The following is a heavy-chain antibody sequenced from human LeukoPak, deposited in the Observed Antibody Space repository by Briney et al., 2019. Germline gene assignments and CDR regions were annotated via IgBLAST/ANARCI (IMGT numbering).Heavy chain of an antibody. V-gene: IGHV3-23*01. Sequence: GGSLRLSCVVSGFTFSTSAMSWVRQAPGKGLEWVSGISESGGSTYYADSVKGRFTISRDNSKNTLYLQMNSLRAEDTAVYYCARDSGGSYDYWGQGTLVTVSS. D-gene: IGHD1-26*01. CDR2: ISESGGST. CDR1: GFTFSTSA. CDR3: ARDSGGSYDY. J-gene: IGHJ4*02.